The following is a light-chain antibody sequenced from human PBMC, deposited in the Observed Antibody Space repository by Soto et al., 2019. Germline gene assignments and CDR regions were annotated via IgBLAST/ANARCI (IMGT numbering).Light chain of an antibody. V-gene: IGKV3-20*01. CDR3: HHYGNSLWT. CDR2: GAS. CDR1: QAVTTSY. Sequence: EIVLTQSPGTLSLSPGEGATLSCRASQAVTTSYLAWYQQKPGQAPRLLIYGASKRASDIPDRFSGSESGADFTLTITTLEPDDFAMYYCHHYGNSLWTFGQGTKLE. J-gene: IGKJ1*01.